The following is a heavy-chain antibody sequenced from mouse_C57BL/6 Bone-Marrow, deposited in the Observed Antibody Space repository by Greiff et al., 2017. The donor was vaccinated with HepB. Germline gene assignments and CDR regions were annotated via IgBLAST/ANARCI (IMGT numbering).Heavy chain of an antibody. CDR2: ISYSGST. J-gene: IGHJ3*01. Sequence: ESGPGMVKPSQSLSLTCTVTGYSITSGYDWHWIRHFPGNKLEWMGYISYSGSTNYNPSVKSRISITHDTSKNHFFLKLNSVTTEDTAACYCARGYYGLAWFAYWGQGTLVTVSA. CDR1: GYSITSGYD. D-gene: IGHD1-1*01. CDR3: ARGYYGLAWFAY. V-gene: IGHV3-1*01.